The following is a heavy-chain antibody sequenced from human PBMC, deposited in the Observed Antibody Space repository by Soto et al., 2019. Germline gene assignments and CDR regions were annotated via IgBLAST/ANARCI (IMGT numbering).Heavy chain of an antibody. Sequence: QITLKESGPTLVKPTQTLTLTCTFSGFSLSTSGVGVGWIRQPPGKALEWLALIYWDDDKRYSPSLKSRLTITPDTSKNQVVLRMTNMDPVDTATYYCARHMTTVGYFDYWGQGTLVTVSS. CDR2: IYWDDDK. V-gene: IGHV2-5*02. CDR1: GFSLSTSGVG. CDR3: ARHMTTVGYFDY. D-gene: IGHD4-17*01. J-gene: IGHJ4*02.